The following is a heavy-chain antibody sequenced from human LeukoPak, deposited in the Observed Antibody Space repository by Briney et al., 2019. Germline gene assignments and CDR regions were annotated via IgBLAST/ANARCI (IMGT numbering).Heavy chain of an antibody. CDR1: GGSISSSGYY. D-gene: IGHD1-26*01. CDR3: ARHEYSGSYYGLSWFDP. J-gene: IGHJ5*02. CDR2: NYYSGST. V-gene: IGHV4-39*01. Sequence: SETLSLTCTVSGGSISSSGYYWGWIRQPPGKGLEWIASNYYSGSTYYNPSLKSRVTISVDTSKNQLSLKLSSLTAADTAVYYCARHEYSGSYYGLSWFDPWGQGTLVTVSS.